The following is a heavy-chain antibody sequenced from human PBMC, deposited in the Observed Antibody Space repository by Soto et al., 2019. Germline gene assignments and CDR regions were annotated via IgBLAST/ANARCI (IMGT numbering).Heavy chain of an antibody. J-gene: IGHJ6*02. CDR2: IYYSGST. CDR1: GGSISSYY. V-gene: IGHV4-59*01. D-gene: IGHD6-19*01. Sequence: PSETLSLTCTVSGGSISSYYWSWIRQPPGKGLEWIGYIYYSGSTNYNPSLKSRVTISVDTSKNQFSLKLSSVTAADTAVYYCARQSSGWYRDYGMDVWGQGTTVTVSS. CDR3: ARQSSGWYRDYGMDV.